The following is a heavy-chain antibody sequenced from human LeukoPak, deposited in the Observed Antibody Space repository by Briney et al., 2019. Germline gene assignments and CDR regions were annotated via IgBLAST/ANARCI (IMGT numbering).Heavy chain of an antibody. D-gene: IGHD3-10*01. CDR2: IYSGGST. V-gene: IGHV3-53*05. CDR1: GFTVSSNY. CDR3: ARRASITMVRGVIRYYYMDV. Sequence: GSLRLSCAASGFTVSSNYMSWVRQAPGKGLEWVSVIYSGGSTYYADSVKGRFTISRDNSENTLYLQMNSLRAEDTAVYYCARRASITMVRGVIRYYYMDVWGKGTTVTVSS. J-gene: IGHJ6*03.